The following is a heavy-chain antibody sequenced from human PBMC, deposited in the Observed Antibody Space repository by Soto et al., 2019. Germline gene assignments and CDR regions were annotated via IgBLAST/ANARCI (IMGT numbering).Heavy chain of an antibody. CDR2: IYYSGST. Sequence: SETLSLTCTVSGGSISRYYWSWIRQPPGKGLEWIGYIYYSGSTNYNPSLKSRVTISVDTSKNQFSLKLSSVTAADTAVYYCARPDSSSWAAPFGSWGHGTLVTVSS. CDR1: GGSISRYY. CDR3: ARPDSSSWAAPFGS. D-gene: IGHD6-13*01. J-gene: IGHJ4*01. V-gene: IGHV4-59*01.